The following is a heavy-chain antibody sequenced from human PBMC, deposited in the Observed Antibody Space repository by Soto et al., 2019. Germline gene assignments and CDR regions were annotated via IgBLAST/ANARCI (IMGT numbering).Heavy chain of an antibody. CDR2: INAGNDNT. D-gene: IGHD4-4*01. CDR3: ARVGQYYYGMDV. V-gene: IGHV1-3*01. CDR1: GYTFSTYV. Sequence: ASVKVSCKASGYTFSTYVMHWVRQAPGQRLEWMGWINAGNDNTKFSQKFQGRATITRDTSASTVYMEVSSLSSEDTAVYYCARVGQYYYGMDVWRQGTTVTGSS. J-gene: IGHJ6*02.